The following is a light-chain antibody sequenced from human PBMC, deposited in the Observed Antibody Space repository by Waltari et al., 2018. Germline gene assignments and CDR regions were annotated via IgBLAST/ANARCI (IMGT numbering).Light chain of an antibody. Sequence: TPSPDTLSVSPGERATLSCRASQSVSGDLAWFRQRPGQAPRPLIYGASTRATGIPARFSGAGSGTEFTLTITSLQSEDYAVYYCQQYDKWPFSFGPGTKVEIK. V-gene: IGKV3-15*01. CDR2: GAS. J-gene: IGKJ3*01. CDR3: QQYDKWPFS. CDR1: QSVSGD.